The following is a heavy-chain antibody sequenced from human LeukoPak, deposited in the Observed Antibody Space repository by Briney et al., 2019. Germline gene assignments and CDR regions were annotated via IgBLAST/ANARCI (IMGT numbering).Heavy chain of an antibody. CDR3: AKDAIEYSSSSLDY. J-gene: IGHJ4*02. V-gene: IGHV3-33*06. Sequence: GRSLRLSCAASGFTFSSYGMHWVRQAPGKGLEWVAVIWYDGSNKYYADSVKGRFTISRDNSKNTLYLQMNSLRAEDTAVYYCAKDAIEYSSSSLDYWGQGTLVTVSS. CDR1: GFTFSSYG. CDR2: IWYDGSNK. D-gene: IGHD6-6*01.